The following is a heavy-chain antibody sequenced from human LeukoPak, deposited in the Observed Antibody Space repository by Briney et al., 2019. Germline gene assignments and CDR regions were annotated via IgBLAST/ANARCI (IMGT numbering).Heavy chain of an antibody. V-gene: IGHV3-74*01. Sequence: GGSLRLSCAASGFTFSNYWMHWVRQVAGEGLVWVSRISSDGNTVNYADSVKGRFTISRDNTKSYLYLQMNDLRAEDTAVYYCIREIVASPSASLGYWGQGALVTVSS. CDR2: ISSDGNTV. D-gene: IGHD2-15*01. J-gene: IGHJ4*01. CDR1: GFTFSNYW. CDR3: IREIVASPSASLGY.